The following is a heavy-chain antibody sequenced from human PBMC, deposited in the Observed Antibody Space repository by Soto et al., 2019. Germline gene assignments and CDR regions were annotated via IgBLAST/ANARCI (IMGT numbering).Heavy chain of an antibody. Sequence: GASVKVSCKASVYTFTRYTMNCVRQAPGQRLEWMGWINPDNGNTKSSQKFQDRVIITRDTSASTAYMDLSSLRSEDTAVYYCARGIATGQLDPWGQGTLVTVSS. V-gene: IGHV1-3*01. CDR1: VYTFTRYT. D-gene: IGHD2-15*01. J-gene: IGHJ5*02. CDR2: INPDNGNT. CDR3: ARGIATGQLDP.